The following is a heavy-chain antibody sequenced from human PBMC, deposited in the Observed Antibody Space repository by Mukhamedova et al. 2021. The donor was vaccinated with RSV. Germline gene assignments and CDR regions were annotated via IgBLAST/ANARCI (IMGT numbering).Heavy chain of an antibody. CDR2: MSENGNT. D-gene: IGHD6-13*01. V-gene: IGHV4-59*01. J-gene: IGHJ5*02. CDR3: ARAVYGQLVFT. Sequence: WIRQPPGKGLEYILYMSENGNTNYNPSLKSRVTMSVGTSKNQFSLQLSSVTAADTGMYYCARAVYGQLVFTWGQGTLVTAAS.